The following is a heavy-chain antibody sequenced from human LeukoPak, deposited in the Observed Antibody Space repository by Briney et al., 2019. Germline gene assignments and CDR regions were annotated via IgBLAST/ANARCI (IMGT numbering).Heavy chain of an antibody. D-gene: IGHD1-26*01. J-gene: IGHJ6*03. CDR1: GFTFSNTW. V-gene: IGHV3-7*01. CDR2: IKQDGSEK. CDR3: ARERVGELYYYYYMDV. Sequence: PGGSLRLSCAASGFTFSNTWMSWVRQAPGKGLEWVAHIKQDGSEKYYVDSVKGRFTISRDNAKNSLYLQMNSLRAEDTAVYYCARERVGELYYYYYMDVWGKGTTVTVSS.